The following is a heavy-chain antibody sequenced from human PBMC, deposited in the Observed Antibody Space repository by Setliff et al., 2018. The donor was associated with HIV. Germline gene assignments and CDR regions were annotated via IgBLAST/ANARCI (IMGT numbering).Heavy chain of an antibody. Sequence: SETLSLTCTVSGDSINSGGYHWTWIRQHPGKGLEWIGYISYIGYTYYNPALKSRLTISLYTSKNQFSLKLSSVTAADTAVYYCARDNPHFGVASSYYYGMDVWGQGTTVTVSS. CDR1: GDSINSGGYH. J-gene: IGHJ6*02. CDR2: ISYIGYT. D-gene: IGHD3-3*01. CDR3: ARDNPHFGVASSYYYGMDV. V-gene: IGHV4-31*03.